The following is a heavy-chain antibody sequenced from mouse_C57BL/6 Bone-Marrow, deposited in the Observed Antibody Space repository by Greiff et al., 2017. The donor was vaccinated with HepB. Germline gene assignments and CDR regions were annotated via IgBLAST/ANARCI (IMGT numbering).Heavy chain of an antibody. V-gene: IGHV5-17*01. D-gene: IGHD1-1*01. CDR1: GFTFSDYG. CDR3: ARPGSTVVAIDY. Sequence: EVQLMESGGGLVKPGGSLKLSCAASGFTFSDYGMHWVRQAPGKGLEWVAYISSGSSTIYYADTVKGRFTISRDNTKNTLFLQMTSLRSEDTAMYYCARPGSTVVAIDYWGQGTTLTVSS. J-gene: IGHJ2*01. CDR2: ISSGSSTI.